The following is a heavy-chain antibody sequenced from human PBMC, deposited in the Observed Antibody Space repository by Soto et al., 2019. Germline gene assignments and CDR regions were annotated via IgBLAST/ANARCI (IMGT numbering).Heavy chain of an antibody. J-gene: IGHJ6*02. CDR1: GGTFSSYA. CDR3: ARTLTVTVPLYYHGMDV. Sequence: QVQLVQSGAEVKKPGSSVKVSCKASGGTFSSYAISWVRQAPGQGLEWMGGIIPIFGTANYAQKFQGRVTITADESTSTAYMELSSLRSEDTAVYYCARTLTVTVPLYYHGMDVWGQGTTVTVSS. CDR2: IIPIFGTA. V-gene: IGHV1-69*01. D-gene: IGHD4-4*01.